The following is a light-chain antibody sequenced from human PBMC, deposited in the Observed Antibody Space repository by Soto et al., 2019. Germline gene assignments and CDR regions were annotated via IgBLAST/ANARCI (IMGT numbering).Light chain of an antibody. CDR2: NTN. CDR3: LLSYSGPRV. V-gene: IGLV7-46*01. CDR1: TGAVTSEHY. J-gene: IGLJ3*02. Sequence: QTVVTQEPSLTVSPGGTVSLTCGSSTGAVTSEHYAYWFQQKPSQAPRTLIYNTNNKQSWTPARFSGSLLGGKAALTLSGAQPEDEAEYYCLLSYSGPRVFGGGTKVTVL.